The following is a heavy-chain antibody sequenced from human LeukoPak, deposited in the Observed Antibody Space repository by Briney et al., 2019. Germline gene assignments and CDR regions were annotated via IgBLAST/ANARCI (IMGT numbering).Heavy chain of an antibody. J-gene: IGHJ4*02. CDR1: GYTFTGYY. D-gene: IGHD3-22*01. V-gene: IGHV1-2*02. Sequence: ASVKVSCKASGYTFTGYYMHWVRQAPGQGLEWMGWINPNSGGTNYAQKFQGRVTMTRDTSISTAYMELSRLRSDDTAVYYCARDRNYCDSSGYPDYWGQGTLVTVSS. CDR3: ARDRNYCDSSGYPDY. CDR2: INPNSGGT.